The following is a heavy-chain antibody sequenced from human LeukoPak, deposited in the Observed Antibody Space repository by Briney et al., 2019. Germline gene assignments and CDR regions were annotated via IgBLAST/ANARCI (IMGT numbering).Heavy chain of an antibody. CDR1: GFTFSSYS. CDR2: ISSSSSTI. Sequence: PGGSLRLSSAASGFTFSSYSMNWVPQAPGKGLKWVSYISSSSSTIYYADSVKGRFTISRDNAKNSLYLQMNSLRAEDTAVYYCARDGGQYYDFWSGYPRNDAFDIWGQGTMVTVSS. CDR3: ARDGGQYYDFWSGYPRNDAFDI. D-gene: IGHD3-3*01. J-gene: IGHJ3*02. V-gene: IGHV3-48*01.